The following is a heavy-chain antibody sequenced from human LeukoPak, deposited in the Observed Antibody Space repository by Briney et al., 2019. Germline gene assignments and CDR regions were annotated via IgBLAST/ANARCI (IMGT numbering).Heavy chain of an antibody. CDR1: GGSMSSYY. J-gene: IGHJ4*02. CDR2: IYYTGST. V-gene: IGHV4-59*12. Sequence: SETLSLTCTVSGGSMSSYYWSWIRQPPGKGLEYIGYIYYTGSTYYNPSLKSRVTISVDTSKRQFSLRLSSVSAADTAVCYCARDATAGNFDYWGQGTLVTVSS. D-gene: IGHD6-13*01. CDR3: ARDATAGNFDY.